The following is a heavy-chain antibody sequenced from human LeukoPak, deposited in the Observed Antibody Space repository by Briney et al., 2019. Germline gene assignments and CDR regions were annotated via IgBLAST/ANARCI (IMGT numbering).Heavy chain of an antibody. Sequence: GGSLRLSCAASGLTFTSYDMNWVRQAPGKGLEWVSSISTSSSYIYYGDSVKGRFYISRDNAKNSLYLRMNSLKAEDTAVYYCAREGYCSDGICYGRPHAFDVWGHGTMVTVSS. CDR1: GLTFTSYD. D-gene: IGHD2-8*01. CDR3: AREGYCSDGICYGRPHAFDV. CDR2: ISTSSSYI. V-gene: IGHV3-21*01. J-gene: IGHJ3*01.